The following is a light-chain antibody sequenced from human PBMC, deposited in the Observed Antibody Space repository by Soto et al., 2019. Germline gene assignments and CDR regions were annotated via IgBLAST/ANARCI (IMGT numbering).Light chain of an antibody. CDR2: EVT. CDR3: SSYTRSSTQV. J-gene: IGLJ1*01. CDR1: SSDVGAYNY. Sequence: QSALAQPASVSGSPGQSITISCAGTSSDVGAYNYVSWYQLHPGKAPKLIISEVTNRPSGVSSRFSGSKSANTASLTISGLRAEDEADYYCSSYTRSSTQVFGTGTKATVL. V-gene: IGLV2-14*01.